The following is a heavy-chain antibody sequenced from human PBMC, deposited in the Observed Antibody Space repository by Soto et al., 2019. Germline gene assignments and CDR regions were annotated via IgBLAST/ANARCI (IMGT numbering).Heavy chain of an antibody. CDR1: GGSISRSSYY. V-gene: IGHV4-39*01. CDR2: IHYTGDT. Sequence: QLQLQESGPGLVKPSEILSLSCSVSGGSISRSSYYWAWVRQPPGKGLEWIGTIHYTGDTYYNSALRSRLPMSVDTSETQFSLRLSSITASDTAVYYCARRPVASGILWFDPWGQGTLVTVSS. CDR3: ARRPVASGILWFDP. D-gene: IGHD6-13*01. J-gene: IGHJ5*02.